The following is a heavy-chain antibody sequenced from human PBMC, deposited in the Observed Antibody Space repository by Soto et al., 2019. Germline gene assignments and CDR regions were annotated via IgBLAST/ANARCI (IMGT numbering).Heavy chain of an antibody. Sequence: GGSLRLSCAASGFTFSSYAMSWVRQAPGKGLEWVSAISASGGNTYYADSVKGRFTISSDNSQNTLYLQMNSLRAEDTAVYYCAKDRGGGYSSSYYMGNNFDYWGQGTLVTVSS. V-gene: IGHV3-23*01. D-gene: IGHD6-13*01. CDR1: GFTFSSYA. CDR3: AKDRGGGYSSSYYMGNNFDY. J-gene: IGHJ4*02. CDR2: ISASGGNT.